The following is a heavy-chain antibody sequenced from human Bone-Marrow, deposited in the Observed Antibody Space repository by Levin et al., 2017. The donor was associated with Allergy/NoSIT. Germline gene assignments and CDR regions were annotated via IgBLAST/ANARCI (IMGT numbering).Heavy chain of an antibody. Sequence: PGESLKISCQASEYTFTGYFIHWVRQAPGQGLEWMGWINPHSGRTIYSPKFQGRITMTRDTSISTAYMEVDRLRSDDTAVYYCAKDIKTAYSSSSFDYWGQGTLVTVSS. CDR3: AKDIKTAYSSSSFDY. D-gene: IGHD6-6*01. CDR2: INPHSGRT. J-gene: IGHJ4*02. CDR1: EYTFTGYF. V-gene: IGHV1-2*02.